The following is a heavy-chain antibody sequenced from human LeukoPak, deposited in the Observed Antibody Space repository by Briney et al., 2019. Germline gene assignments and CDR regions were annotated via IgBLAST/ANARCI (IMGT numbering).Heavy chain of an antibody. J-gene: IGHJ6*03. CDR2: ISGSGGNT. Sequence: GGSLRLSCAASGFTFDDYGMSWVRQAPGKGLEWVSGISGSGGNTYYADSVKGRFTISRDYSKNTLYLQMTSLRAEDTALYYCAKDATAVPGTVYMDVWGKGTTVTISS. D-gene: IGHD2-2*01. CDR3: AKDATAVPGTVYMDV. V-gene: IGHV3-23*01. CDR1: GFTFDDYG.